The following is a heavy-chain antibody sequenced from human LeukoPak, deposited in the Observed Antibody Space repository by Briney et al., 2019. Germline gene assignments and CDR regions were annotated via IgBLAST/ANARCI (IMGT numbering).Heavy chain of an antibody. J-gene: IGHJ3*02. D-gene: IGHD6-13*01. CDR1: GGSISSYY. V-gene: IGHV4-59*08. Sequence: SETLSLTCTVSGGSISSYYWTWIRQPPGKGLEWIGYIDYSGSTNYNPSLKSRVTILVDTSKIQFSLKLTSVTAADTAVYYCAKPAAGGDSAFDIWGQGTMVTVSS. CDR3: AKPAAGGDSAFDI. CDR2: IDYSGST.